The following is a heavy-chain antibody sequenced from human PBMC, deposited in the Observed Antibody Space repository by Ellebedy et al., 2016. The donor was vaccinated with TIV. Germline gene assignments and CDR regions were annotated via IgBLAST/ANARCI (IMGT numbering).Heavy chain of an antibody. CDR3: ARTYYDILTGYSNAFDI. J-gene: IGHJ3*02. Sequence: MPSETLSLTCTVSGGSISSGDYYWSWIRQPPGKGLEWIGYIYYSGSTYYNPSLKSRVTISVDTSKNQFSLKLSSVTAADTAVYYCARTYYDILTGYSNAFDIWGQGTMVTVSS. D-gene: IGHD3-9*01. V-gene: IGHV4-30-4*01. CDR1: GGSISSGDYY. CDR2: IYYSGST.